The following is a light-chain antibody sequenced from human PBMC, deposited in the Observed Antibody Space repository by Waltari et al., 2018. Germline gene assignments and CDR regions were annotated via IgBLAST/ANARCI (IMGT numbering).Light chain of an antibody. V-gene: IGLV3-10*01. CDR1: ALPTKF. CDR2: EDS. J-gene: IGLJ2*01. Sequence: SYELTQPPSVSVSPGQTARITLSGDALPTKFASLYQQKSGQAPVLVIYEDSKRPSGIPERFSGSSSGTMATLTISGAQVEDEADYYCYSTDSSGNHRGVFGGGTKLTVL. CDR3: YSTDSSGNHRGV.